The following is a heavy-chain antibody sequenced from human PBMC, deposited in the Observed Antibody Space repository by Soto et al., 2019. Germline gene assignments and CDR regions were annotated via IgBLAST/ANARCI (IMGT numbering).Heavy chain of an antibody. V-gene: IGHV1-69*12. J-gene: IGHJ6*02. CDR2: IMPSFRTP. Sequence: QVQLVQSGAEVKKPGSSVKVSCKASGGTFSSSAFSWVRQAPGQGLEWMGGIMPSFRTPDYAQKFQGRVTITADESTSTAYMELSRIRLEATGTYYCAGDKDRQQLGGNYYYIMDVWGQGTTVTVSS. CDR3: AGDKDRQQLGGNYYYIMDV. D-gene: IGHD1-1*01. CDR1: GGTFSSSA.